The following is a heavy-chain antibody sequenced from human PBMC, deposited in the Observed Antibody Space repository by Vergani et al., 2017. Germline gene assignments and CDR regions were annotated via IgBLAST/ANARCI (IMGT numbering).Heavy chain of an antibody. V-gene: IGHV3-7*01. Sequence: EVQLVESGGGLVQPGGSLRLSCAASGFTFSSYWMSWVRQAPGKGLEWVANIKQDGSEKYYVDSVKGRLTISRDNAKNSLYLQMNSLRAEDTAVYYCARDSTMVRGVIRYWGQGTLVTVSS. D-gene: IGHD3-10*01. J-gene: IGHJ4*02. CDR1: GFTFSSYW. CDR2: IKQDGSEK. CDR3: ARDSTMVRGVIRY.